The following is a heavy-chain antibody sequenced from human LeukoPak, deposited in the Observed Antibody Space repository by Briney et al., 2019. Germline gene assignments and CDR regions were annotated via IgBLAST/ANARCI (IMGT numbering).Heavy chain of an antibody. J-gene: IGHJ4*02. V-gene: IGHV3-30*02. D-gene: IGHD1-26*01. Sequence: GGSLRLSCAASGFTFSGYGMHWVRQAPGKGLEWVAFIRYDGSNKYYADSVKGRFTISRDNSKNTLYLQMNSLRAEDTAVYYCAKGVLPGYSGSYADYWGQGTLVTVSS. CDR1: GFTFSGYG. CDR3: AKGVLPGYSGSYADY. CDR2: IRYDGSNK.